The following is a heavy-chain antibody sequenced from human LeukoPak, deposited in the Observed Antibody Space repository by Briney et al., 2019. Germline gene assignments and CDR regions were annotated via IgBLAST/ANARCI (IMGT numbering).Heavy chain of an antibody. CDR1: GGSINSGTYF. CDR2: IYYSGST. D-gene: IGHD3-9*01. J-gene: IGHJ3*02. CDR3: AGLPRSDIFDAFDM. V-gene: IGHV4-39*01. Sequence: SETLSLTCTVSGGSINSGTYFWGWIRQPPGKGLEWIGSIYYSGSTYYNPSLKSRVTISVDTSKNQFSLKLNSVTAADTAVYYCAGLPRSDIFDAFDMWGQGTMVTVSS.